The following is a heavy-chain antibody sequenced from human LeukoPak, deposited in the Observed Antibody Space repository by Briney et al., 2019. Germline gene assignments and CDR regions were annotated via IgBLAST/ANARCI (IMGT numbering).Heavy chain of an antibody. Sequence: SQTLSLTCTVSGGSISSGSYYWSWIRQPAGKGLEWIGRIYTSGSTNYNPSLKSRVTISVDTSKNQFSLKLSSVTAADTAVYYCARQPGRGAGYWGQGTLVTVSS. CDR1: GGSISSGSYY. V-gene: IGHV4-61*02. CDR2: IYTSGST. CDR3: ARQPGRGAGY. J-gene: IGHJ4*02. D-gene: IGHD1-14*01.